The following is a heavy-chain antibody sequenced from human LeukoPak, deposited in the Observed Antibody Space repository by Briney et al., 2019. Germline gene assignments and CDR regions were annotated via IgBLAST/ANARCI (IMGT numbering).Heavy chain of an antibody. CDR2: IYYSGST. D-gene: IGHD4-17*01. V-gene: IGHV4-59*01. J-gene: IGHJ6*02. Sequence: PSETLSLTCTVSGGSISSYYWSWIRQPPGKGLEWIGYIYYSGSTNYNPSLKSRVTISVDTSKNQFSLKLSSVTAADTAVYYCVRARAYGDYSEWYYGMDVWGQGTTVTVSS. CDR3: VRARAYGDYSEWYYGMDV. CDR1: GGSISSYY.